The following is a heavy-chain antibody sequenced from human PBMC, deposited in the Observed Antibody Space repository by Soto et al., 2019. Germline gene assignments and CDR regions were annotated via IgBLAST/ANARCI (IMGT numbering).Heavy chain of an antibody. CDR3: ARLVVVPAATQDYYYYGMDV. CDR1: GYSFTSYW. CDR2: IDPSDSYT. Sequence: PGESRKISCKGSGYSFTSYWISWVRQMPGKGLEWMGRIDPSDSYTNYSPSFQGHVTISADKSISTAYLQWSSLKASDTAMYYCARLVVVPAATQDYYYYGMDVWGQGTTVTVSS. D-gene: IGHD2-2*01. J-gene: IGHJ6*02. V-gene: IGHV5-10-1*01.